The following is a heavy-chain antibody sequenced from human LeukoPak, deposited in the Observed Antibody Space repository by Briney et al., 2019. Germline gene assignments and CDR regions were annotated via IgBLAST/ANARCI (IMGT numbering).Heavy chain of an antibody. J-gene: IGHJ5*02. V-gene: IGHV4-30-2*01. CDR2: IYHSGST. D-gene: IGHD2-2*01. Sequence: PSQTLSLTCAVSGGSISSGGYSWSWIRQPPGKGLEWIGYIYHSGSTYYNPSLKSRVTISVDRSKNQFSLKLSSVTAADTAVYYCARGGYCSSTSCPFDPWGQGTLVIVSS. CDR1: GGSISSGGYS. CDR3: ARGGYCSSTSCPFDP.